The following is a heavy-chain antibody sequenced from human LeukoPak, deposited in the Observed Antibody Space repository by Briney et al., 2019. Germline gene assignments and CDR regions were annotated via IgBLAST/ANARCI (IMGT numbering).Heavy chain of an antibody. V-gene: IGHV3-9*01. Sequence: GGSLRLSCAASGFTFDDYAMHWVRQAPGKGLEWVSGISWNSGSIGYADSVKGRFTISRDNAKNSLYLQMDSLRAEDTALYYCAKAAVTMIVVVHFDYWGQGTLVTVSS. D-gene: IGHD3-22*01. CDR1: GFTFDDYA. J-gene: IGHJ4*02. CDR3: AKAAVTMIVVVHFDY. CDR2: ISWNSGSI.